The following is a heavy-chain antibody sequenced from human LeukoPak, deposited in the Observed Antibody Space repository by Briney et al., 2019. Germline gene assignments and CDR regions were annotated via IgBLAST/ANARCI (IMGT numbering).Heavy chain of an antibody. CDR3: ARNSDYYYYMDV. D-gene: IGHD4-23*01. CDR2: INSDGSST. J-gene: IGHJ6*03. CDR1: GFTFSSYW. V-gene: IGHV3-74*01. Sequence: GGSLRLSCAASGFTFSSYWMHWVRHAPGKGLVWVSRINSDGSSTSYADSVKGRFTISRDNAKNTLYLQMNSLRAEDTAVYYCARNSDYYYYMDVWGKGTTVTVSS.